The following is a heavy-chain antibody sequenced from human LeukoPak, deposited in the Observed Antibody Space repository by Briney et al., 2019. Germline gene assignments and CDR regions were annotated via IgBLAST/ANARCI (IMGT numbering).Heavy chain of an antibody. CDR2: IIGSGLST. CDR3: AKDLSPGPD. CDR1: GFTFSSYS. Sequence: GGSLRLSCAASGFTFSSYSINWVRQAPGKVLKWVSAIIGSGLSTYYADSVKRRFTIYIDNSKNTLYLQMNSLRAEDTAVYYCAKDLSPGPDWGQGTLVTVSS. V-gene: IGHV3-23*01. J-gene: IGHJ4*02.